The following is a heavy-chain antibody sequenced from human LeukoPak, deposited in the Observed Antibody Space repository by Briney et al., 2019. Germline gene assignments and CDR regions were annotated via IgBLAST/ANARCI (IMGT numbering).Heavy chain of an antibody. CDR3: AREGSGYDF. J-gene: IGHJ4*02. Sequence: GGSLRLSCAASGITFSSYAMSWVRQAPGKGLEWVSVISGSGGSTYYADSVKGRFTISRDNAKNSLYLQMNSLRVEDTAVYYCAREGSGYDFWGQGTLVAVSS. D-gene: IGHD2-15*01. CDR2: ISGSGGST. V-gene: IGHV3-23*01. CDR1: GITFSSYA.